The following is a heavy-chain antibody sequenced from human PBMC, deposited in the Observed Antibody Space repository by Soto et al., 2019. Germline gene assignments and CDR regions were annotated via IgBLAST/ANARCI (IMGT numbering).Heavy chain of an antibody. CDR2: IYYSGNT. CDR1: GGSISSGGYY. CDR3: ARVYYDSSGHPWKSFDY. J-gene: IGHJ4*02. D-gene: IGHD3-22*01. V-gene: IGHV4-31*03. Sequence: SETLSLTCTVSGGSISSGGYYWSWIRQHPGKGLEWIGHIYYSGNTYYNPSLKSRVTISVDTSKNQFSLKLTSVTAADTAVYYCARVYYDSSGHPWKSFDYCGQGTLVTGSS.